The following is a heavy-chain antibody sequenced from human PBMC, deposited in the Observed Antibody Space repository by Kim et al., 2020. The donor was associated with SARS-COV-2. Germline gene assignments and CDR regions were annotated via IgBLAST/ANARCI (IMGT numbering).Heavy chain of an antibody. CDR1: GFTFSSYS. CDR3: ASELEDCSSTSCYFLDAGY. J-gene: IGHJ4*02. D-gene: IGHD2-2*01. CDR2: ISSSSSYI. V-gene: IGHV3-21*01. Sequence: GGSLRLSCAASGFTFSSYSMNWVRQAPGKGLEWVSSISSSSSYIYYADSVKGRFTISRDNAKNSLYLQMNSLRAEDTAVYYCASELEDCSSTSCYFLDAGYWGQGTLVTVSS.